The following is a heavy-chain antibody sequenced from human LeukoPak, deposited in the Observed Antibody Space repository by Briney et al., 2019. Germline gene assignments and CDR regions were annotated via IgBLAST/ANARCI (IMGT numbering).Heavy chain of an antibody. V-gene: IGHV3-30-3*01. CDR3: ARDKAAENWFDP. CDR1: GFPFDTYG. Sequence: SGGSLRLSCVVSGFPFDTYGMHWIRQTPGKGLEWLTLISHHGNNKYYADSVKGRFTISRDNSKNTLYLQMNSLRAEDTAVYYCARDKAAENWFDPWGQGALVTVSS. J-gene: IGHJ5*02. CDR2: ISHHGNNK. D-gene: IGHD6-13*01.